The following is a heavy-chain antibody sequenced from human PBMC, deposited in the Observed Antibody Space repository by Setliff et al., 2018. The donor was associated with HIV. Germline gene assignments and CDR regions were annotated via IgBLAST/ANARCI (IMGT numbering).Heavy chain of an antibody. CDR2: IHTSGNA. J-gene: IGHJ4*02. CDR1: GGSISSDTYY. V-gene: IGHV4-61*09. Sequence: SETLSLTCTVSGGSISSDTYYWSWIRQPAGKGLEWIGHIHTSGNANYNPSLNSRVTISVDTSKNHFSLKLSSVTAADTAVYYCARSLLPSITVAGTIGYWGQGSLVTVSS. D-gene: IGHD6-19*01. CDR3: ARSLLPSITVAGTIGY.